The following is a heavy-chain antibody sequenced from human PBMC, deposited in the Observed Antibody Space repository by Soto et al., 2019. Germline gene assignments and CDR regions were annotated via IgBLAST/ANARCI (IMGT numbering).Heavy chain of an antibody. CDR2: IYYSGST. Sequence: SETLSLTCTVSGGSISSYYWSWIRQPPGKGLEWIGYIYYSGSTNYNPSLKSRVTISVDTSKNQFSLKLSSVTAADTAMYYCGRREGLVGASQQSFDYWGQGTLVTVSS. J-gene: IGHJ4*02. CDR3: GRREGLVGASQQSFDY. CDR1: GGSISSYY. D-gene: IGHD1-26*01. V-gene: IGHV4-59*01.